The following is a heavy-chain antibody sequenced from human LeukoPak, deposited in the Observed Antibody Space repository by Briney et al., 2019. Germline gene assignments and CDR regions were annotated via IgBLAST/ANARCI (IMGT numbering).Heavy chain of an antibody. J-gene: IGHJ4*02. CDR2: ISSSGNT. CDR1: GGSTSGGNYY. CDR3: ARSRRAARPHFDY. V-gene: IGHV4-39*02. Sequence: SETLSLTCIVSGGSTSGGNYYWGWIRRPPGKGLEWIGGISSSGNTYYNPSLKSRITISVDTSKNHFSLRLSSVTAADTAVYYCARSRRAARPHFDYWGQGTLVTVSS. D-gene: IGHD6-6*01.